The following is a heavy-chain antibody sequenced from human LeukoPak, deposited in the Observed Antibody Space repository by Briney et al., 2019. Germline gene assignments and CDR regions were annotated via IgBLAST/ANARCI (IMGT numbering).Heavy chain of an antibody. CDR3: ARDGWGSRSSWFDP. CDR1: GYSFTNYD. Sequence: ASVKVSCKASGYSFTNYDINWVRQATGQGLEWMGWLNPKSGDTGYSQKFQGRVFITRDTSINTAYMELSRLGSDDTAVYYCARDGWGSRSSWFDPWGQGTLVIVSS. J-gene: IGHJ5*02. V-gene: IGHV1-8*03. D-gene: IGHD3-10*01. CDR2: LNPKSGDT.